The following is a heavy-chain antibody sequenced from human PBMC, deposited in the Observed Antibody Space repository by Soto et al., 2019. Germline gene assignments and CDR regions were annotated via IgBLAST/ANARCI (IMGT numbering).Heavy chain of an antibody. Sequence: EVQLVESGGGLVKPGGSLRLSCAASGFTFSSYNMNWVRQAPGKGLEWVSSLSSSSSYIYYVDSVKGRFTISRDNAKNSLYLQMNSLRAEDTAVYYCAGGGIMYGDYRSMDVWGKGTTVTVSS. D-gene: IGHD4-17*01. V-gene: IGHV3-21*01. CDR1: GFTFSSYN. J-gene: IGHJ6*03. CDR2: LSSSSSYI. CDR3: AGGGIMYGDYRSMDV.